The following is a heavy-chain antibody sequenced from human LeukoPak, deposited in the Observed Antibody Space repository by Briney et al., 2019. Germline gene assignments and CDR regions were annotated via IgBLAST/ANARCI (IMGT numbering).Heavy chain of an antibody. V-gene: IGHV3-33*01. CDR2: IWYDGSNK. CDR3: ARDRYPAAREFDY. Sequence: GRSLRLSCAASGFTFSSYGMHWVRQAPGKGLEWVAVIWYDGSNKYYADSVKGRFTISRDNSKNTLYLQMNNLRAEDTAMYYCARDRYPAAREFDYWGQGTLVTVSS. CDR1: GFTFSSYG. D-gene: IGHD2-2*01. J-gene: IGHJ4*02.